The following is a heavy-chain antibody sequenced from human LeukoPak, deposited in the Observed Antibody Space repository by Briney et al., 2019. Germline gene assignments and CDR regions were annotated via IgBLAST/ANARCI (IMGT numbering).Heavy chain of an antibody. CDR3: AKGAATAGILDY. D-gene: IGHD6-13*01. V-gene: IGHV3-23*01. J-gene: IGHJ4*02. Sequence: PGGSLRLSCAASGFTFSSYAMSWVRQAPGKGLEWFSTITSGGSTYYADSVNGRFTISRDNSKNTLYLQMNSLRAEVTAVYYCAKGAATAGILDYWGQGTLVTVSS. CDR1: GFTFSSYA. CDR2: ITSGGST.